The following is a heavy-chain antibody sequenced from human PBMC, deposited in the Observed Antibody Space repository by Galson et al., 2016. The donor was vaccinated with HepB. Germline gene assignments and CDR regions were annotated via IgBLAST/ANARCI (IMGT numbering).Heavy chain of an antibody. V-gene: IGHV4-31*02. D-gene: IGHD7-27*01. Sequence: SGGSIRSDGYYWNRIRHHPGKGLEWIGYIHYSGNTYYNPSLKSRVSTSIDTSKNQFSLNMTSVTAADTAVYYCAAVWATWGQGTLVTVSS. CDR2: IHYSGNT. J-gene: IGHJ5*02. CDR3: AAVWAT. CDR1: GGSIRSDGYY.